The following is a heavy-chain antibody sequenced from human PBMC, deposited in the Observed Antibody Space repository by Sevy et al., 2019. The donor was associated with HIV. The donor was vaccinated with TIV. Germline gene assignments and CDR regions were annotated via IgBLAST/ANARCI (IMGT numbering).Heavy chain of an antibody. CDR3: AKDRYYFDSSRYYYHHDAFDV. Sequence: GGSLRLSCATSGFTSTPYAVAWVRQAPGKGLEWVAAISGSGAITYYADSRKARLIISRDRTNNTVYLQMKRLRAEDTALYYCAKDRYYFDSSRYYYHHDAFDVWGRGTMVTVSS. D-gene: IGHD3-22*01. CDR2: ISGSGAIT. J-gene: IGHJ3*01. CDR1: GFTSTPYA. V-gene: IGHV3-23*01.